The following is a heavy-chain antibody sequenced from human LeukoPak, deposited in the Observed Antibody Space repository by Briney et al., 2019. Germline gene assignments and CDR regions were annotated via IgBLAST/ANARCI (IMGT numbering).Heavy chain of an antibody. Sequence: GRSLRLSCAASGFTFSSYGMHWVRQAPGKGLEWVAVIWYDGSNKYYADSVKGRFTISRDNSKNTLYLQMNSLRAEDTAVYYCARVRAGSYYYYGMDVWGQGTTVTVSS. CDR1: GFTFSSYG. D-gene: IGHD3-10*01. CDR2: IWYDGSNK. J-gene: IGHJ6*02. CDR3: ARVRAGSYYYYGMDV. V-gene: IGHV3-33*08.